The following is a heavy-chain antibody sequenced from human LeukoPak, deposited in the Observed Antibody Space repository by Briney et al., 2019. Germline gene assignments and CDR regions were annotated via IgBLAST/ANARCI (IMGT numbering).Heavy chain of an antibody. Sequence: ASVKVSCKASGYTFTSYGITWVRQAPRQGLEWMGWISAYNGNTNYAQKLQGRVTMTTDTSTSTAYMELRSLRSDDTAVYYCAKVRTLPGAFDIWGQGTMVTVSS. CDR1: GYTFTSYG. J-gene: IGHJ3*02. CDR3: AKVRTLPGAFDI. V-gene: IGHV1-18*01. CDR2: ISAYNGNT.